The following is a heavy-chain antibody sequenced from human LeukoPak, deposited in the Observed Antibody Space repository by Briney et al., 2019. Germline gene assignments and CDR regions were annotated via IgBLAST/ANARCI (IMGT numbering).Heavy chain of an antibody. Sequence: GGSLRLSCAASGFTFDDYAMHWVRQAPGKGLEWVSGISWNSGSIGYADSVKGRFTISRDNAKNSLYLQMNSLRAEDTALYYCAKAQTVHYYDSSGYLDYWGQGTLVTVSS. J-gene: IGHJ4*02. D-gene: IGHD3-22*01. CDR3: AKAQTVHYYDSSGYLDY. CDR2: ISWNSGSI. V-gene: IGHV3-9*01. CDR1: GFTFDDYA.